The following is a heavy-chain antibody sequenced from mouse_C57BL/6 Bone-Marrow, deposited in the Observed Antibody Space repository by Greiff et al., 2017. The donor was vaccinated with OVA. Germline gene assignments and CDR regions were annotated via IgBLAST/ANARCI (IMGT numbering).Heavy chain of an antibody. CDR2: INPNNGGT. CDR3: AREDRWLLYWYFDV. D-gene: IGHD2-3*01. CDR1: GYTFTDYN. Sequence: VQLQQSGPELVKPGASVKIPCKASGYTFTDYNMDWVKQSHGKSLEWIGDINPNNGGTIYNQKFKGKATLTVDKSSSTAYMELRSLTSEDTAVYYCAREDRWLLYWYFDVWGTGTTVTVSS. J-gene: IGHJ1*03. V-gene: IGHV1-18*01.